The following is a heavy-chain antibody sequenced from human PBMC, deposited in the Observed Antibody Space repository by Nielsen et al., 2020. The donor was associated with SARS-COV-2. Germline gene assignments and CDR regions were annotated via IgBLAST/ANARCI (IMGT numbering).Heavy chain of an antibody. Sequence: GESLKISCAASGFTFSRFAMHWVRQAPGKGLEWLTIISYDGSNKYADSVKGRFTISRDNSKSTLFLQMNSLRTEDTAVYYCARGGEYSSGWFTSYYGMDVWGQGTTVTVSS. J-gene: IGHJ6*02. V-gene: IGHV3-30*04. CDR2: ISYDGSN. CDR3: ARGGEYSSGWFTSYYGMDV. D-gene: IGHD6-19*01. CDR1: GFTFSRFA.